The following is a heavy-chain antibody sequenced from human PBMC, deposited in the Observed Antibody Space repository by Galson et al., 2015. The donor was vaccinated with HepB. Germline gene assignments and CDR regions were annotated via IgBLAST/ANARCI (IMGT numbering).Heavy chain of an antibody. D-gene: IGHD7-27*01. V-gene: IGHV4-61*02. CDR3: ATELTGVSPGGHYPGGYMDV. CDR1: SGSISSGRHY. J-gene: IGHJ6*03. CDR2: IYAGGST. Sequence: TLSLTCTVSSGSISSGRHYWSWIRQPAGKGLEWIGRIYAGGSTNYNPSLNSRVTMSVGTSKNQFSLKLSSVTAADTAVYYCATELTGVSPGGHYPGGYMDVWGKGTTVTVSS.